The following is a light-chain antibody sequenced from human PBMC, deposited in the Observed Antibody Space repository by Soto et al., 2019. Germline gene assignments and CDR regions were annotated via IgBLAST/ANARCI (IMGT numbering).Light chain of an antibody. CDR1: GSNIGPNY. Sequence: QSVLTQPPSASGTPGQRVTMSCSGSGSNIGPNYVYWFQQFPGTAPKLLIYNNDQLPSGVPDRFSGSKSGTSASLDISGLRSEDEADYYCAAWDDSLSGRVFGGGTKVTVL. CDR2: NND. J-gene: IGLJ3*02. CDR3: AAWDDSLSGRV. V-gene: IGLV1-47*02.